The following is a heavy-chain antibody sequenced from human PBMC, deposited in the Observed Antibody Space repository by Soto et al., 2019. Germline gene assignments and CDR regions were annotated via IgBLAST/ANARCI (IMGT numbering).Heavy chain of an antibody. V-gene: IGHV3-23*01. CDR1: EFTFSSYA. CDR3: ARTTTVDRTPEFDY. Sequence: PGGSLRLSCATSEFTFSSYAMSWVRQAPGKGLEWLSGISGSGSTKSNADSVKGRFTISRDNSKNTMYLQLNSLRPEDTAVYYCARTTTVDRTPEFDYWGQGTLVTVSS. J-gene: IGHJ4*02. CDR2: ISGSGSTK. D-gene: IGHD6-19*01.